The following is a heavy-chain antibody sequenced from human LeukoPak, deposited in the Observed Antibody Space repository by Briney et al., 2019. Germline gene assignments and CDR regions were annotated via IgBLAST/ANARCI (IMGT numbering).Heavy chain of an antibody. CDR2: ISSSSSYI. D-gene: IGHD2-2*01. J-gene: IGHJ6*02. Sequence: GGSLRLSCAASGFTFSSYSMNWVRQAPGKGLEWVSSISSSSSYIYYADSVKGRFTISRDNAKNSLYLQMNSLRAEDTAVYYCARDDCSSTSCYDYYYYGMDVWGQGTTVTVSS. CDR1: GFTFSSYS. CDR3: ARDDCSSTSCYDYYYYGMDV. V-gene: IGHV3-21*01.